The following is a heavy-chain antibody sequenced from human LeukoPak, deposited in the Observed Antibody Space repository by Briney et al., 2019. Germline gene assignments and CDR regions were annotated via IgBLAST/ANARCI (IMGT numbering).Heavy chain of an antibody. CDR2: INPNSGGT. CDR3: ARTTTSHGDY. J-gene: IGHJ4*02. V-gene: IGHV1-2*02. D-gene: IGHD1-14*01. Sequence: ALVKVSCKASGYTFIGYYIHWVRQAPGQGLEWMGWINPNSGGTNYAQKFQGRVTLTRDTSISTVYMELSGLRSDDTAVYYCARTTTSHGDYWGQGTLVTVSS. CDR1: GYTFIGYY.